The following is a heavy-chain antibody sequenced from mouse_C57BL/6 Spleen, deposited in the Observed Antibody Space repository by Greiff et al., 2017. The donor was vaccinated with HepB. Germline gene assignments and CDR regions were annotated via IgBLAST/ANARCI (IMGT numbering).Heavy chain of an antibody. Sequence: EVQLQQSGPELVKPGASVKISCKASGYTFTDYYMNWVKQSHGKSLEWIGDINPNNGGTSYNQKFKGKATLTVDKSSSTAYMELRSLTSEDSAVYYCAREDYDYDGWFAYWGQGTLVTVSA. CDR3: AREDYDYDGWFAY. V-gene: IGHV1-26*01. J-gene: IGHJ3*01. D-gene: IGHD2-4*01. CDR2: INPNNGGT. CDR1: GYTFTDYY.